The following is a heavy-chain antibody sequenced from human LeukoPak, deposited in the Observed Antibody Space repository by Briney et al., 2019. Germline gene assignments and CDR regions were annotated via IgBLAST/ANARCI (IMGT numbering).Heavy chain of an antibody. CDR1: GFTLSNSW. J-gene: IGHJ4*02. CDR3: ARGGLTGGFDY. D-gene: IGHD7-27*01. Sequence: PGGSLRLSCAASGFTLSNSWMFWVRQAPGKGLVWVSDINNDGSRTSYADSVKGRFTISRDGAKNTLFLRMNSLRAEDTAVYYCARGGLTGGFDYWGQGTLVTVSS. V-gene: IGHV3-74*01. CDR2: INNDGSRT.